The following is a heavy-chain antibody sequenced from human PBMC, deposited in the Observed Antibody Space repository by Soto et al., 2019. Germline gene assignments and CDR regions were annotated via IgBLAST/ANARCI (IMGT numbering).Heavy chain of an antibody. CDR2: INPNSGGT. J-gene: IGHJ6*02. D-gene: IGHD6-19*01. V-gene: IGHV1-2*04. Sequence: ASVKVSCKASGYTFTGYYMHCVLQAPGQGLEWMGWINPNSGGTNYAQKFQGWVTMTRDTSISTAYMELSRLRSDDTAVYYCARNLVAVAGSDYGMDVWGQGTTVTVS. CDR1: GYTFTGYY. CDR3: ARNLVAVAGSDYGMDV.